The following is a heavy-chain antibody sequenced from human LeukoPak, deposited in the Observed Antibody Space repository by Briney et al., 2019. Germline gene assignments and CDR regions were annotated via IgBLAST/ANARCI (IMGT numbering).Heavy chain of an antibody. CDR2: IYPGDSDT. CDR1: GYSFTSYW. Sequence: GESLKISCKGSGYSFTSYWIGWVRQMPGKGLERMGIIYPGDSDTRYSPSFQGQVTISADKSISTAYPQWSSLQASDTAMYYCARHFGSGYYYEVVDYWGQGTLVTVSS. J-gene: IGHJ4*02. D-gene: IGHD3-22*01. V-gene: IGHV5-51*01. CDR3: ARHFGSGYYYEVVDY.